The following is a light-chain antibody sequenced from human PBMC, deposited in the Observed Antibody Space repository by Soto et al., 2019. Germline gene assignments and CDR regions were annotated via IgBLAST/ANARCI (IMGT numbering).Light chain of an antibody. CDR1: QSISTR. V-gene: IGKV1-5*03. CDR3: QQYYSYPQT. CDR2: KAS. Sequence: IQMTQAPSTLPASFGVRVTITCRANQSISTRLAWYQQKPGKAPNLLIYKASRLETGVPSRFSGSGSGTEFTLTISFLQPDDFATYYCQQYYSYPQTFGQGPRLEI. J-gene: IGKJ5*01.